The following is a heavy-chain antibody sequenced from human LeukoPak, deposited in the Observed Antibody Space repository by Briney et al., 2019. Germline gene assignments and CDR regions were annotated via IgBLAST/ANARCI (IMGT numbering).Heavy chain of an antibody. CDR1: GFVVTANY. V-gene: IGHV3-53*01. J-gene: IGHJ4*02. CDR2: ISNGGDP. D-gene: IGHD2/OR15-2a*01. Sequence: GRSLRLSCEASGFVVTANYLAWGREGPGKGLEWVSTISNGGDPFYGDSVKGRSTISRDESTNTFSLQLDSLRVEDMGVYYCALLSGGTFDYWGQGTQVTVAS. CDR3: ALLSGGTFDY.